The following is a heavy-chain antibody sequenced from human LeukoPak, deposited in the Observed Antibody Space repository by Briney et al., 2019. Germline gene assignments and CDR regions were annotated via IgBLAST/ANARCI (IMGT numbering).Heavy chain of an antibody. Sequence: ASVKVSCKASGYTFTSYGISWVRQAPGQGLEWTGWISAYNGNTNYAQKLQGRVTMTTDTSTSTAYMELRSLRSDDTAVYYCARDRSTKAAASGGYWGQGTLVTVSS. CDR1: GYTFTSYG. CDR2: ISAYNGNT. CDR3: ARDRSTKAAASGGY. D-gene: IGHD6-25*01. V-gene: IGHV1-18*01. J-gene: IGHJ4*02.